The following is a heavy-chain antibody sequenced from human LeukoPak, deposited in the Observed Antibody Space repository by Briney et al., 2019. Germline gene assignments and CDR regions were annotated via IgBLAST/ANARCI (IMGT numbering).Heavy chain of an antibody. CDR3: AKHNKGLDDSSGYPRAPFDY. D-gene: IGHD3-22*01. J-gene: IGHJ4*02. V-gene: IGHV4-39*01. CDR2: IYYSGST. CDR1: GGSISSSSYY. Sequence: PSETLSLTCTVSGGSISSSSYYWGWIRQPPGKGLEWIGSIYYSGSTYYNPSLKSRVTISVDTSKNQFSLKLSSVTAADTAVYYCAKHNKGLDDSSGYPRAPFDYWGQGILVTVSS.